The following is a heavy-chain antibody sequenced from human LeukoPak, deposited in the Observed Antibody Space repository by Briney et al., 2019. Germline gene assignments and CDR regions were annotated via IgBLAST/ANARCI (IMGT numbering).Heavy chain of an antibody. CDR1: GYTFTGYY. J-gene: IGHJ6*02. CDR3: ARLAGNDYYGMDV. Sequence: EASVKVSCKASGYTFTGYYMHWVRQAPGQGLEWMGWINPNSGGTNYAQKFQGRVTMTRDTSISTAYMELSRLRSDDTAVYYCARLAGNDYYGMDVWGQGTTVTVSS. CDR2: INPNSGGT. V-gene: IGHV1-2*02.